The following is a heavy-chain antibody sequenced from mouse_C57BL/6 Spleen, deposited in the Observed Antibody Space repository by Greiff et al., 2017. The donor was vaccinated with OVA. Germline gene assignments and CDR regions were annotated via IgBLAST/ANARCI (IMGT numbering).Heavy chain of an antibody. D-gene: IGHD2-3*01. V-gene: IGHV2-2*01. CDR3: ARGDDGYSYWYFDV. CDR2: IWSGGST. J-gene: IGHJ1*03. CDR1: GFSLTSYG. Sequence: VQLQESGPGLVQPSQSLSITCTVSGFSLTSYGVHWVRQSPGKGLEWLGVIWSGGSTDYNAAFISRLSISKDNSKSQVFFKMNSLQADDTAIYYCARGDDGYSYWYFDVWGTGTTVTVSS.